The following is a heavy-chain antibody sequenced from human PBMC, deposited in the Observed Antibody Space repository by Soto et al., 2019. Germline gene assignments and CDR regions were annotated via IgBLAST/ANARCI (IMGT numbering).Heavy chain of an antibody. V-gene: IGHV3-30*18. D-gene: IGHD3-3*01. CDR3: AKDLLRFLEWLLLGRGSYGMDV. Sequence: GGSLRLSCAASGFTFSSYGMHWVRQAPGKGLEWVAVISYDGSNKYYADSVKGRFTISRDNSKNTLYLQMNSLRAEDTAVYYCAKDLLRFLEWLLLGRGSYGMDVWGQGTTVTVSS. J-gene: IGHJ6*02. CDR2: ISYDGSNK. CDR1: GFTFSSYG.